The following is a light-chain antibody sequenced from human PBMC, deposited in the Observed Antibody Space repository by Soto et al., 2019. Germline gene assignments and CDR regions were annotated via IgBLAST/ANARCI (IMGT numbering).Light chain of an antibody. J-gene: IGKJ5*01. CDR1: QSVSSN. Sequence: EIVMTQSPATLSVSPGERATLSCRASQSVSSNLAWYQQKPGQAPRLLIYGASTRATGIPARFSGSGSGTEFTLTISSLQYEDFAVYYCQQNNNWLITFGQGTRLEIK. CDR2: GAS. CDR3: QQNNNWLIT. V-gene: IGKV3-15*01.